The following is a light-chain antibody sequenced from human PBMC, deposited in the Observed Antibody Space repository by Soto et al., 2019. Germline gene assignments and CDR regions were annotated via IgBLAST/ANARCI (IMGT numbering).Light chain of an antibody. CDR2: DAS. Sequence: EIVMAQSPATLSVSPGERATLSCRASQSVSSNLAWYQQKPGQAPRLLIFDASTRATGIPDRFSGSGSGRDFTLTISSLEPEDSAVYYCQQCYNWPLTFGGGTKVDIK. J-gene: IGKJ4*01. CDR3: QQCYNWPLT. CDR1: QSVSSN. V-gene: IGKV3D-15*01.